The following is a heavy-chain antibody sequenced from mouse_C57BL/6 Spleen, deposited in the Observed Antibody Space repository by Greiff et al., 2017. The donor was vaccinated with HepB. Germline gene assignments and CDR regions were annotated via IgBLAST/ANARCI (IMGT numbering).Heavy chain of an antibody. CDR1: GYAFSSYW. V-gene: IGHV1-80*01. D-gene: IGHD2-2*01. CDR2: IYPGDGDT. J-gene: IGHJ2*01. CDR3: ATLYYGYDDDY. Sequence: VQLQESGAELVKPGASVKISCKASGYAFSSYWMNWVKQRHGKGLEWIGQIYPGDGDTNYNGKFKGKATLTADKSSSTAYMQLSSLTSEDSAVYFCATLYYGYDDDYWGQGTTLTVSS.